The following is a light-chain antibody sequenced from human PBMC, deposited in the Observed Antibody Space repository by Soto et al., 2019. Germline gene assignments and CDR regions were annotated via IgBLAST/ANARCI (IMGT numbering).Light chain of an antibody. Sequence: QSVLTQPPSVSGTPGQRVTISCSGSSSNIGSNTVNWYQQLPGSAPRLLIYSNDQRPSGVPDRFSDSKSGPSDSLAITGLQSEDEADYYCAVWDDSLNGPVFGGGTKLTVL. CDR2: SND. V-gene: IGLV1-44*01. J-gene: IGLJ3*02. CDR1: SSNIGSNT. CDR3: AVWDDSLNGPV.